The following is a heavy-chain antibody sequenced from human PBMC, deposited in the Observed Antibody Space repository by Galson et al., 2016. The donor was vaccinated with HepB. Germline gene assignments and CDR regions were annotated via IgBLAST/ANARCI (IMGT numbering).Heavy chain of an antibody. D-gene: IGHD3-10*01. CDR1: GFPFSSYS. CDR2: ISSSYYT. Sequence: SLRLSCAASGFPFSSYSMNWVRQAPGKGLEWVSSISSSYYTNYADSVKGRFTISRDNAKNSVYLQINSLRAEDTAVYYCASDTLVVSRGVIFYMDVWGKGTTVTVAS. V-gene: IGHV3-21*01. J-gene: IGHJ6*03. CDR3: ASDTLVVSRGVIFYMDV.